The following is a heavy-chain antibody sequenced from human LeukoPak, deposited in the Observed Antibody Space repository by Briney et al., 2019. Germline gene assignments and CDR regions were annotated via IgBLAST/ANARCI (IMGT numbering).Heavy chain of an antibody. V-gene: IGHV3-23*01. CDR3: ARAYCGGDCYSAGYNWFDP. CDR2: ISGSGGST. Sequence: PGGSLRLSCAASGFTFSSYAMSWVRQAPGKGLEWVSAISGSGGSTYYADSVKGRFTISRDNSKNTLYLQMNSLRAEDTAVYYCARAYCGGDCYSAGYNWFDPWGQGTLVTVSS. J-gene: IGHJ5*02. D-gene: IGHD2-21*02. CDR1: GFTFSSYA.